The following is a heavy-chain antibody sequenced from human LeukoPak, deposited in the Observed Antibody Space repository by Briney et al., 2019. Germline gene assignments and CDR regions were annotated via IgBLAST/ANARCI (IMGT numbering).Heavy chain of an antibody. D-gene: IGHD3-22*01. J-gene: IGHJ4*02. CDR1: GGSISSSNW. CDR3: ASRPYYYDSSGYPLY. V-gene: IGHV4-4*02. Sequence: SETLSLTCAVSGGSISSSNWWSWVRQPPGKGLEWIGEIYHSGSTNYNPSLKSRVTISVDTSKNQFSLKLSSVTAADTAVYYCASRPYYYDSSGYPLYWGQGTLVTVSS. CDR2: IYHSGST.